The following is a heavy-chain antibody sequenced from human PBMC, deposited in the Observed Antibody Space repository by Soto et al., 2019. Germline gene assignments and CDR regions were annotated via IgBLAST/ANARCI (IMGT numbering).Heavy chain of an antibody. D-gene: IGHD5-18*01. CDR3: TRGEDPAKTGY. Sequence: QVQLQQWGAGLLKSAETLSLTCAVYGGSFSGYYWSWIRQPPGKALEWIAEISHTEGTHYNPSLKSRVTTSVDTSNNQFSLKLSSVTAADTAVYYCTRGEDPAKTGYWGQGTLVTVSS. V-gene: IGHV4-34*01. CDR1: GGSFSGYY. CDR2: ISHTEGT. J-gene: IGHJ4*02.